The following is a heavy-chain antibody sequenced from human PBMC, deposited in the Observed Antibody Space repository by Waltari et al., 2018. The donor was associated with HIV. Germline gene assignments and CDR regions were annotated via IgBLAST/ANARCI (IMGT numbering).Heavy chain of an antibody. CDR3: VKERGPFNGFDI. D-gene: IGHD3-16*01. J-gene: IGHJ3*02. Sequence: QVYLMESGGGVVQPGGSLKLSCAASGFTFSGYGMHWVRQAPGKGVGGLAVIWADGYNKFDADSVRGRFTFSRDNSKYTLSLQRNSLRAEDTALYYCVKERGPFNGFDIWGQGTMVTVSS. CDR1: GFTFSGYG. V-gene: IGHV3-33*06. CDR2: IWADGYNK.